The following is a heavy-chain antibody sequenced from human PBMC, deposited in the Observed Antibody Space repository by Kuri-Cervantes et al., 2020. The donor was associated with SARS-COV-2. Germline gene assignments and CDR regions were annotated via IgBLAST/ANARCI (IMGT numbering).Heavy chain of an antibody. CDR2: INHSGST. CDR1: GGSFSGYY. CDR3: ARVGLGYCSSTSCPKFDY. V-gene: IGHV4-34*01. J-gene: IGHJ4*02. Sequence: GSLRLSCAVYGGSFSGYYWSWIRQPPGKGLEWIGEINHSGSTNYNPSLKSRVTISVGTSKNQFSLKLSSVTAADTAVYYCARVGLGYCSSTSCPKFDYWGQGTLVTVSS. D-gene: IGHD2-2*01.